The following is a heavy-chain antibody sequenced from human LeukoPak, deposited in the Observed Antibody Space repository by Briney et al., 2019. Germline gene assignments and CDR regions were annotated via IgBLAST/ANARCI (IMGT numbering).Heavy chain of an antibody. Sequence: ASVKVSCTASGYTFTSYYMHWVRQAPGQGLEWMGIINPSGGSTSYAQKFQGRVTMTRDTSTSTVYMELSSLRSEDTAVYYCARATTVQTTVDYWGQGTLVTVSS. CDR3: ARATTVQTTVDY. V-gene: IGHV1-46*01. CDR2: INPSGGST. CDR1: GYTFTSYY. D-gene: IGHD4-17*01. J-gene: IGHJ4*02.